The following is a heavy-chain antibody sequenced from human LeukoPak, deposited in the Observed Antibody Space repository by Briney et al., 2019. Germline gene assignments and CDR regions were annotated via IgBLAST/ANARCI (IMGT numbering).Heavy chain of an antibody. J-gene: IGHJ5*02. CDR2: IDPSDSYT. CDR3: ARSIAVADSWFDP. Sequence: GESLKISCKGSGYSFTSYWISWVRQMPGKGLEWMGRIDPSDSYTNYSPSFQGHVTISADKSISTAYLQWSSLKASDTAMYYCARSIAVADSWFDPWGQGTLVTGSP. CDR1: GYSFTSYW. V-gene: IGHV5-10-1*01. D-gene: IGHD6-19*01.